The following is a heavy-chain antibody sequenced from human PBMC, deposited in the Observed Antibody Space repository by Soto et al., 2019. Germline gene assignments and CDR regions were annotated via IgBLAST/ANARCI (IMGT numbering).Heavy chain of an antibody. Sequence: QVQLQESGPVLVKPSETLSLTCTVSGGSISGYFWSLVRQRPGKEPEWIGYISYRGITNYNPYVEGPISITGGTSKNKFTLKLCSVTAADTAVYDCARMERSKEGLSVYYLDRWGQGTLVTVSS. J-gene: IGHJ4*02. CDR3: ARMERSKEGLSVYYLDR. D-gene: IGHD3-3*01. CDR1: GGSISGYF. V-gene: IGHV4-59*03. CDR2: ISYRGIT.